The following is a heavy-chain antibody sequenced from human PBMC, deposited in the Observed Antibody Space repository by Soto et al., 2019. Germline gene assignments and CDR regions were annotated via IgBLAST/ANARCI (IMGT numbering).Heavy chain of an antibody. CDR1: GGSISSYY. J-gene: IGHJ3*01. CDR3: ARRWGGTFDF. Sequence: SETLSLTCTVSGGSISSYYWSWIRQPPGKGLEWIGYIYYSGSTNYNPSLKSRVTISVDTSKNQFSLKLNSVSAADTAVYYCARRWGGTFDFWGRGTMVTVS. D-gene: IGHD3-10*01. CDR2: IYYSGST. V-gene: IGHV4-59*08.